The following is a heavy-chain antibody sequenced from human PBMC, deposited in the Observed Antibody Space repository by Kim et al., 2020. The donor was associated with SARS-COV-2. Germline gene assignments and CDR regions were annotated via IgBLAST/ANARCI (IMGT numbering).Heavy chain of an antibody. J-gene: IGHJ4*02. D-gene: IGHD6-13*01. Sequence: AQKFQGRVTMTRNTSISTAYMELSSLRSEDTAVYYCARGGHSSSWYYFDYWGQGTLVTVSS. CDR3: ARGGHSSSWYYFDY. V-gene: IGHV1-8*01.